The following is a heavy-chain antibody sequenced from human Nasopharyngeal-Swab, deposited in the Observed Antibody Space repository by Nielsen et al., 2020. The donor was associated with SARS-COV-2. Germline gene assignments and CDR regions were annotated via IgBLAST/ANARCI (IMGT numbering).Heavy chain of an antibody. J-gene: IGHJ4*02. Sequence: GESLKISCAASGFTLSSYSMNWVRQAPGKGLEWVSSISSSSSYIYYADSVKGRFTISRDNAKNSLYLQMNSLRAEDTAVYYCARVGSGYPHPIYWGQGTLVTVSS. CDR3: ARVGSGYPHPIY. CDR1: GFTLSSYS. D-gene: IGHD3-3*01. CDR2: ISSSSSYI. V-gene: IGHV3-21*01.